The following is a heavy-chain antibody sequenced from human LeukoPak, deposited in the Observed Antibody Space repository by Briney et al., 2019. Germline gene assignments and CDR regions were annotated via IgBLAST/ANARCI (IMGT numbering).Heavy chain of an antibody. J-gene: IGHJ4*02. D-gene: IGHD3-10*01. CDR1: GFTFDTYA. CDR3: AKDDYFGSGSSTHDY. Sequence: GGSLRLSCAASGFTFDTYAMSWVRQPPGRGLEWVSAITDSGGSTYYADSVKGRFTISRDNSKNTLYLQMNSLRAEDAAVYYCAKDDYFGSGSSTHDYWGQGTLVTVSS. V-gene: IGHV3-23*01. CDR2: ITDSGGST.